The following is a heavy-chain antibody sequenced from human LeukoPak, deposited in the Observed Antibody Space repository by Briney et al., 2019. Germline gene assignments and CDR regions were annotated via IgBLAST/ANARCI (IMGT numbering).Heavy chain of an antibody. CDR3: ARVYDGYSSSPSYYFDY. V-gene: IGHV1-3*01. D-gene: IGHD6-6*01. CDR2: INAGNGNT. J-gene: IGHJ4*02. CDR1: GYTFTSYA. Sequence: ASVKVSCKGSGYTFTSYAMHWVRQAPGQRLEWMGWINAGNGNTKYSQKFQGRVTITRDTSASTAYMELSSLRSEDAAVYYCARVYDGYSSSPSYYFDYWGQGTLVIVSS.